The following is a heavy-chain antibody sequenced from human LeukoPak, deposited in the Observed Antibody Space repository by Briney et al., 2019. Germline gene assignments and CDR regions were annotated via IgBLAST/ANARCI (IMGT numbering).Heavy chain of an antibody. Sequence: SGRSLRLSCAASGCTFSSYAMHWVRQAPGKGLEWVAVISYDGSNKYYADSVKGRFTISRDNSKNTLYLQMNSLRAEDTAVYYCARDHHDAFDIWGQGTMVTVSS. CDR2: ISYDGSNK. CDR1: GCTFSSYA. J-gene: IGHJ3*02. V-gene: IGHV3-30-3*01. CDR3: ARDHHDAFDI.